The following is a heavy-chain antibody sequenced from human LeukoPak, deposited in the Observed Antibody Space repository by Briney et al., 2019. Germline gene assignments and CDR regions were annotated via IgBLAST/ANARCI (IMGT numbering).Heavy chain of an antibody. V-gene: IGHV3-53*01. J-gene: IGHJ3*02. CDR2: IYSGGST. CDR1: GFTVSSNY. D-gene: IGHD6-19*01. Sequence: GGSLRLSCAASGFTVSSNYMSWVRQAPGKGQEWVSVIYSGGSTYYADSVKGRFTISRDNSKNTLYLQMNSLRAEDTAVYYCARGAVAGHDAFDIWGQGTMVTVSS. CDR3: ARGAVAGHDAFDI.